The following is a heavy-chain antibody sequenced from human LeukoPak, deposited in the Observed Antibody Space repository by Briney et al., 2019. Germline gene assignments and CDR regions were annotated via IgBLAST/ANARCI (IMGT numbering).Heavy chain of an antibody. Sequence: GESLKISCKGSEYSFSSHWIAWVRQMPGKGLEWMGIIYPGDSETRYSPSFQGQVTISADKSISTAYLQWSSLKASDTAMYYCARHYYDYVWGSYGIDYWGQGTLVTVSS. CDR1: EYSFSSHW. D-gene: IGHD3-16*01. CDR2: IYPGDSET. V-gene: IGHV5-51*01. J-gene: IGHJ4*02. CDR3: ARHYYDYVWGSYGIDY.